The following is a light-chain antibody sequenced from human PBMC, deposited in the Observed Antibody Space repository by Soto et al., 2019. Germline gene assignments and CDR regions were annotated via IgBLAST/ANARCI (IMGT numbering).Light chain of an antibody. V-gene: IGLV8-61*01. J-gene: IGLJ3*02. Sequence: QTVVTQEPSFSVSPGGTVTLTCGLSSGSVSTSYYPSWYQQTPGQAPRTLIYSTNTRSSGVPDRFSGFILGNKAALTITGAQADDESDYYCVLYMGSGVWVFGGGTKVTAL. CDR2: STN. CDR1: SGSVSTSYY. CDR3: VLYMGSGVWV.